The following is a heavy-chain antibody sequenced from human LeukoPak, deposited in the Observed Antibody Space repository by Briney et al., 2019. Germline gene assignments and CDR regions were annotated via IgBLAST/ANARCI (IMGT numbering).Heavy chain of an antibody. CDR2: INQDGSSK. D-gene: IGHD3-9*01. CDR1: GFTFSSHW. CDR3: ARVEDYDILTGFDY. V-gene: IGHV3-7*01. Sequence: GGSLRLSCAASGFTFSSHWMTWVRQAPGKGLEWVAIINQDGSSKHSVDSVKGRFTISRDNAKSSLYLQMNSLRAEDTAVYYCARVEDYDILTGFDYRGQGTLVTVSS. J-gene: IGHJ4*02.